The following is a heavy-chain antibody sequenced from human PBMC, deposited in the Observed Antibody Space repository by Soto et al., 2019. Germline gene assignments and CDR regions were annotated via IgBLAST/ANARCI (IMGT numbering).Heavy chain of an antibody. V-gene: IGHV3-30-3*01. D-gene: IGHD3-22*01. Sequence: HPGGSLRLSCAASGFTFSSYAMHWVRQAPGKGLEWVAVISYDGSNKYYADSVKGRFTISRDNSKNTLYLQMNSLRAEDTAVYYCARPHQKKPRSSGYYCLDYWGQGTLVTVSS. J-gene: IGHJ4*02. CDR1: GFTFSSYA. CDR3: ARPHQKKPRSSGYYCLDY. CDR2: ISYDGSNK.